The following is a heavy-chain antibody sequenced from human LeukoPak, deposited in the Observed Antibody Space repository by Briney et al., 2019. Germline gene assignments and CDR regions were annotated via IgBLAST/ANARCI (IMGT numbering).Heavy chain of an antibody. D-gene: IGHD3-16*01. J-gene: IGHJ4*02. Sequence: PGGSLRLSCAASGFTFSAYWMAGVRQAPGKGLEWVANMKQDGREKHYVDSVKGRFTISSDNARNSLYLQMNSLRAEDSAVYYCAGDDVGDLDYWGQGTLVTVSS. CDR2: MKQDGREK. CDR3: AGDDVGDLDY. CDR1: GFTFSAYW. V-gene: IGHV3-7*01.